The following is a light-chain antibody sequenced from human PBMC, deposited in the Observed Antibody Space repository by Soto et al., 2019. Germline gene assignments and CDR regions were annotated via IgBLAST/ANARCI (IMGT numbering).Light chain of an antibody. CDR2: DAS. CDR1: QSVGTY. CDR3: QQRYNWPNT. J-gene: IGKJ2*01. Sequence: EIVLTQSPATLSLSPGERATLSCRASQSVGTYLDWYQHNPGQAPRLLIYDASNRATGIPARFSGSGSGTDFTLTISSPEPEDFAVYYCQQRYNWPNTVGQGTKLEIK. V-gene: IGKV3-11*01.